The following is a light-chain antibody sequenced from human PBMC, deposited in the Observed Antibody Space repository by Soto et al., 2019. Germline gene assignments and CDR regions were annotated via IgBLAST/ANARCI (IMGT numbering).Light chain of an antibody. V-gene: IGLV2-14*01. J-gene: IGLJ1*01. CDR2: EVS. CDR1: SSDVGGSNY. Sequence: QSALIQPASVSGSPVQSITISCTGPSSDVGGSNYVSWYQQHPHRAPKLLLSEVSYRPSGVSSRFSGSKSGNTASLTISGLQAEDEADYYCSSYTSSNTLEVFGVGTKVTVI. CDR3: SSYTSSNTLEV.